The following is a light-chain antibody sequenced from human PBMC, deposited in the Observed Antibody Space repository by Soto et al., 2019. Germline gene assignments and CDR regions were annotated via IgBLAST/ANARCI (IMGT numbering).Light chain of an antibody. CDR1: QSIDTW. J-gene: IGKJ1*01. CDR2: KGS. CDR3: QQYKTYWT. V-gene: IGKV1-5*03. Sequence: DIQMTQSPSTLSASVGDRVTITCRASQSIDTWLAWYQQKPGKVPKVLIYKGSNLESGVPSRFSGSGSGTEFTLTISSLQPDDFATYYCQQYKTYWTFGQGTKLEIK.